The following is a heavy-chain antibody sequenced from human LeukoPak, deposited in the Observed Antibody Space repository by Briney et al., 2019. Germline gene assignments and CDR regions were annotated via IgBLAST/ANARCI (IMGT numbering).Heavy chain of an antibody. Sequence: SETLSLTCTVSGGSLSSSSFYWGWIRQPPGKGLEWVASMYYSGTTYYNPSLKSRVTISADTSKKRFSLKLRSVTAADTAVYYCTRGSYDVLTGYSTLGEFWGQGTLVIVSS. CDR3: TRGSYDVLTGYSTLGEF. V-gene: IGHV4-39*01. D-gene: IGHD3-9*01. J-gene: IGHJ1*01. CDR1: GGSLSSSSFY. CDR2: MYYSGTT.